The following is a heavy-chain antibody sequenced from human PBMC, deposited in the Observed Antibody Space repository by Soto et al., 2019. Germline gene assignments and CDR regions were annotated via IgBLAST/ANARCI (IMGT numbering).Heavy chain of an antibody. D-gene: IGHD3-10*01. CDR1: DFTFSSYD. CDR2: ISGNGGRT. Sequence: EVQLLESGGGLVQPGGSLRLSCAASDFTFSSYDMTWVRQAPGKGLEWVSLISGNGGRTSYADSVKGRFTISRDNFKNTLYLQLSSLRVEDTAVYYCARAQRGFFNYGMDVWGQGTTVTVSS. J-gene: IGHJ6*02. CDR3: ARAQRGFFNYGMDV. V-gene: IGHV3-23*01.